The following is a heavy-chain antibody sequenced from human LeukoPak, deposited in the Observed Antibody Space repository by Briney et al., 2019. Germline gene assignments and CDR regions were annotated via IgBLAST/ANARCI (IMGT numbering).Heavy chain of an antibody. Sequence: PGGSLRLSCAASGFTFSDYYMSWIRQAPGKGLEWVSYISSSGSTIYYADSVKGRFTISRDNAKSTLYLQMNSLRAEDTAVYYCAKVRWDNSGWYYLDYWGQGTLVTVSS. V-gene: IGHV3-11*04. D-gene: IGHD6-19*01. CDR1: GFTFSDYY. J-gene: IGHJ4*02. CDR3: AKVRWDNSGWYYLDY. CDR2: ISSSGSTI.